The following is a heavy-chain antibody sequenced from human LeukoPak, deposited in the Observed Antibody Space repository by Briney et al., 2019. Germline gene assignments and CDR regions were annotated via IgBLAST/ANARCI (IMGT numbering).Heavy chain of an antibody. CDR3: TRVMSGSGSYPNYFDY. Sequence: SETLSLTCTASGGSISSYYWSWIRQPPGKGLEWIGNIYYSGSTNYNPSLKSRVTISVDTSKNQFSLKLSSVTAADTAVYYCTRVMSGSGSYPNYFDYWGQGTLVTVSS. J-gene: IGHJ4*02. CDR1: GGSISSYY. CDR2: IYYSGST. D-gene: IGHD3-10*01. V-gene: IGHV4-59*01.